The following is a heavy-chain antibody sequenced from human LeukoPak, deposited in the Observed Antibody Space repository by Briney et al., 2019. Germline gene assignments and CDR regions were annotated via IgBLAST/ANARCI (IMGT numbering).Heavy chain of an antibody. CDR2: IYTSGST. V-gene: IGHV4-61*02. Sequence: SETLSLTCTVSGGSISSGSYYWSWIRQPAGKGLEWIGRIYTSGSTNYNPSLKSRVTISVDTSKNQFSLKLSSVTAADTAVYYCARDLAGLYDILTGYYNGGNGGYFDYWGQGTLVTVSS. CDR1: GGSISSGSYY. J-gene: IGHJ4*02. CDR3: ARDLAGLYDILTGYYNGGNGGYFDY. D-gene: IGHD3-9*01.